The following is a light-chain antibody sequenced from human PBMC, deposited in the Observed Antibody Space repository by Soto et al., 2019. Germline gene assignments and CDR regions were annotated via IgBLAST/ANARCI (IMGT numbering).Light chain of an antibody. V-gene: IGLV1-40*01. CDR2: HNI. CDR1: SSNIEAGYD. J-gene: IGLJ1*01. CDR3: QSYDSSLRRV. Sequence: QSVLTQPPSVSGAPGQSVNISCTGSSSNIEAGYDVHWYQHLPGTAPQLLIYHNINRPSGVPDRFSGSRSDTSASLAITGLRADDEAEYYCQSYDSSLRRVFGTGTKLTVL.